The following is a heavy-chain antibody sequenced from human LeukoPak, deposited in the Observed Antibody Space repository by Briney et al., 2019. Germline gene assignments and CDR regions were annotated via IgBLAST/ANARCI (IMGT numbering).Heavy chain of an antibody. V-gene: IGHV1-2*02. Sequence: ASVKVSCKASGYTFTGYYMHWVRQARGQRLEWMGWINPNSGGTNYAQKFQGRVTMTRDTSISTAYMELSRLRSDDTAVYYCAPSHTSPYDFDYWGQGTLVTVSS. D-gene: IGHD3-3*01. CDR3: APSHTSPYDFDY. CDR2: INPNSGGT. CDR1: GYTFTGYY. J-gene: IGHJ4*02.